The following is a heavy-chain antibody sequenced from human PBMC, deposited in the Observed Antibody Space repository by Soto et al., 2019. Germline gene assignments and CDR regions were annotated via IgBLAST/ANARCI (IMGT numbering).Heavy chain of an antibody. J-gene: IGHJ4*02. CDR1: GFTFSSYA. D-gene: IGHD3-16*01. V-gene: IGHV3-30-3*01. CDR2: ISYDGSNK. Sequence: QVQLVESGGGVVQPGRSLRPSCAASGFTFSSYAMHWVRQAPGKGLEWVAVISYDGSNKYYADSVKGRFTISRDNSKNTLYLQMNSLRAEDTAVYYCARDTYDYVWGSADYRGQGTLVTVSS. CDR3: ARDTYDYVWGSADY.